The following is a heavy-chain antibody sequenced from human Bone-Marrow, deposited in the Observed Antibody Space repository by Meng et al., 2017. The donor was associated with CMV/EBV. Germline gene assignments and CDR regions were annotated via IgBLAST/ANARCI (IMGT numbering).Heavy chain of an antibody. J-gene: IGHJ4*02. CDR3: AKDHGGLNRGGSGPGD. V-gene: IGHV3-30*02. CDR2: IRSDGRNK. CDR1: GFAFNTYG. D-gene: IGHD3-3*01. Sequence: GGSLRLSCAASGFAFNTYGMHWVRQAPGKGLEWVAFIRSDGRNKYYAESLKGRFTISRDNSKNTLYLQMNNLRAEDTAVYQCAKDHGGLNRGGSGPGDWGQGTRVTGSS.